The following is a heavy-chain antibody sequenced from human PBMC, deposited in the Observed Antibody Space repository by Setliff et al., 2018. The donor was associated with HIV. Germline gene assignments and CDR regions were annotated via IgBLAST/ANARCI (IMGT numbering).Heavy chain of an antibody. CDR2: IIPILGVA. V-gene: IGHV1-69*10. Sequence: SVKVSCKASGGTFNTYVISWLRQAPGQGLEWMGWIIPILGVANYAQKFQGRLTITADKSTNTAYMELSSLKSDDTAVYYCARGPEEGDCSGGSCYGNFDPWGQGTLVTVSS. J-gene: IGHJ5*02. CDR1: GGTFNTYV. D-gene: IGHD2-15*01. CDR3: ARGPEEGDCSGGSCYGNFDP.